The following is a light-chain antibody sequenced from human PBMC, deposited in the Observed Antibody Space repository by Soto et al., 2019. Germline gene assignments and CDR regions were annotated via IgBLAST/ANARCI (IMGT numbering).Light chain of an antibody. V-gene: IGKV1-39*01. Sequence: DIQMTQSPSTLSASPGDRVTITCRASQSISSWLAWYQQKPGKDPKLLIFAASSLQSGVPSRFSGSGSGPDFTLTISSLQPEDFATYYCQQSYSTPPTFGQGTTLEI. CDR2: AAS. CDR1: QSISSW. CDR3: QQSYSTPPT. J-gene: IGKJ1*01.